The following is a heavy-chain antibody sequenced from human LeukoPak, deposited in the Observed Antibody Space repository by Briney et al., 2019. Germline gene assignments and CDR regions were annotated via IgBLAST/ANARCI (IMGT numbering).Heavy chain of an antibody. CDR3: VREGEGPLSKDFDY. J-gene: IGHJ4*02. V-gene: IGHV1-2*02. Sequence: ASVKVSCKSSGFTFTDHYIHWVRQGPGQGLEWMGYIGPHSTFTSSPQEFQGRVTMTRDASMSTAYMELTRLTSGDTAVYYCVREGEGPLSKDFDYWGQGTLVTVSS. CDR2: IGPHSTFT. D-gene: IGHD2/OR15-2a*01. CDR1: GFTFTDHY.